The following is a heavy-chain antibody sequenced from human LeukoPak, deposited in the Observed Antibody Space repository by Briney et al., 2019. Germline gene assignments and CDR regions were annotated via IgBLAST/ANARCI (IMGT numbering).Heavy chain of an antibody. V-gene: IGHV1-2*04. CDR1: GYTFTGYY. CDR3: ARSTGTRNNWFDP. D-gene: IGHD1-1*01. CDR2: INPNSGGT. J-gene: IGHJ5*02. Sequence: ASVKVSCKASGYTFTGYYMHWVRQAPGQGLEWMGWINPNSGGTNYAQKFQGWVTMTRGTSISTAYMELSRLRSDDTAVYYCARSTGTRNNWFDPWGQGTLVTVSS.